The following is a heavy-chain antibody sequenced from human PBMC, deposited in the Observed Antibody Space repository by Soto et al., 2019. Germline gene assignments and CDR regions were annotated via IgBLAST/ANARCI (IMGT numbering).Heavy chain of an antibody. D-gene: IGHD3-22*01. J-gene: IGHJ6*02. CDR1: GYSFTGYC. Sequence: ASVKVSCKASGYSFTGYCIHWVRQAPGEGLEWMGWIFPNSGGTRFAQKFQGRVTMTRDTSISTVYMELRTLRSDDTAVYNCAREGMYHYETSDYYPSTYGLDVWGQRTAVTVSS. CDR3: AREGMYHYETSDYYPSTYGLDV. V-gene: IGHV1-2*02. CDR2: IFPNSGGT.